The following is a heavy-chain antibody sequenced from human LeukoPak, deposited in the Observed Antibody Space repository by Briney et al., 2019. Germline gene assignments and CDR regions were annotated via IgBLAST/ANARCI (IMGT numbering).Heavy chain of an antibody. CDR2: IYHSGST. CDR1: GGSISSGGYY. V-gene: IGHV4-30-2*01. Sequence: SETLSLTCTVSGGSISSGGYYWSWIRQPPGKGLEWIGYIYHSGSTYYNPSLKSRVTISVDRSKNQFSLKLSSVTAADTAVYYCARGVGSPTTKYYFDYWGQGTLVTVSS. J-gene: IGHJ4*02. D-gene: IGHD1-26*01. CDR3: ARGVGSPTTKYYFDY.